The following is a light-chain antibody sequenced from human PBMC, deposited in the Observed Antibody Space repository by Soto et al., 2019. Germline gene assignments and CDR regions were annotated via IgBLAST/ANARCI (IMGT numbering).Light chain of an antibody. V-gene: IGKV3-20*01. CDR1: QSVSSSY. J-gene: IGKJ2*01. Sequence: EIVLTQSPGTLSLSPGERATLSCRASQSVSSSYLAWYQQKPGQAPRLLIYGASSRATGIPDRFSGSGSGTDFTVTISRLEPEDFAVYYCQQYCSSPYTFGQGTKLEIK. CDR2: GAS. CDR3: QQYCSSPYT.